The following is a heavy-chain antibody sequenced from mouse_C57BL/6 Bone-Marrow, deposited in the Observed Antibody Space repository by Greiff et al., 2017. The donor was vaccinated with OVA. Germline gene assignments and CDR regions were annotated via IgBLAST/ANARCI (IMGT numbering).Heavy chain of an antibody. CDR3: AREPVVASRAY. J-gene: IGHJ3*01. Sequence: QVQLQQPGAELVKPGASVKLSCKASGYTFTSYWMQWVKQRPGQGLEWIGEIDPSDSYTNYNQKFKGKATLTVDTSSSTAYMQLSSLTSEDSAVYYCAREPVVASRAYWGKGTLVTVSA. CDR1: GYTFTSYW. V-gene: IGHV1-50*01. CDR2: IDPSDSYT. D-gene: IGHD1-1*01.